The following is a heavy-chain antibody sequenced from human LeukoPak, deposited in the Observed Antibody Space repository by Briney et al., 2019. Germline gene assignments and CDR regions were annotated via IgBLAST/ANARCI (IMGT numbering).Heavy chain of an antibody. CDR3: AREGYCSGGICYSTMNWFDH. V-gene: IGHV1-18*01. CDR2: ISAYNGNT. CDR1: GYRFTSYG. J-gene: IGHJ5*02. Sequence: GASVKVSCKASGYRFTSYGITWVRQAPGQGLEWMGWISAYNGNTNYAQKVQGRVTLTTDTSTSTAYMELRSLRSDDTAVYYCAREGYCSGGICYSTMNWFDHWGQGTLVTVSS. D-gene: IGHD2-15*01.